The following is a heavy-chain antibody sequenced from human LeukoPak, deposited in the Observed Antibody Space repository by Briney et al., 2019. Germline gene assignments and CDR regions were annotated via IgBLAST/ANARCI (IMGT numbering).Heavy chain of an antibody. D-gene: IGHD4-23*01. V-gene: IGHV1-2*04. CDR2: INPNSGGT. Sequence: ASVKVSCKASGYTFTGYYMHWVRQAPGQGLEWMGWINPNSGGTNYAQKFQGWVTMTRDTSISTAYMELSRLRSDDTAVYYCARGTTVATRQAGNRFDPWGQGTLVTVSS. CDR1: GYTFTGYY. CDR3: ARGTTVATRQAGNRFDP. J-gene: IGHJ5*02.